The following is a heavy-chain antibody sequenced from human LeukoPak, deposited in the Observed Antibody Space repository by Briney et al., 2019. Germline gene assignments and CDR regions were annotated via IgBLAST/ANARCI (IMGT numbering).Heavy chain of an antibody. J-gene: IGHJ4*02. V-gene: IGHV1-2*02. Sequence: GASVKVSCTASAYTFTGFYMHWLRQAPGQGLEWMGWINPNSGGTNYAQKLQGRVTMTTDTSTSTAYMELRSLGSDETAVYYCARVDLLTGYYFFDYWGQGTLVTVSS. CDR2: INPNSGGT. CDR3: ARVDLLTGYYFFDY. D-gene: IGHD3-9*01. CDR1: AYTFTGFY.